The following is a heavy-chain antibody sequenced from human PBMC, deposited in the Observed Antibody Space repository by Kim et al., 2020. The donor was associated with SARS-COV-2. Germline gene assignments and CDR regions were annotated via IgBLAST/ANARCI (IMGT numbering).Heavy chain of an antibody. CDR2: ISAYNGNT. Sequence: ASVKVSCKASGYTFTSYGISWVRQAPGQGLEWMGWISAYNGNTNYAQKLQGRVTMTTDTSTSTAYMELRSLRSDDTAVYYCARDGAAVADTGGEDFDYWGQGTLVTVSS. J-gene: IGHJ4*02. V-gene: IGHV1-18*01. D-gene: IGHD6-19*01. CDR3: ARDGAAVADTGGEDFDY. CDR1: GYTFTSYG.